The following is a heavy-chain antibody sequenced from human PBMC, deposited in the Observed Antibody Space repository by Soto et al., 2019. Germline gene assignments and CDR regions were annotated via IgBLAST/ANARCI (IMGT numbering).Heavy chain of an antibody. CDR1: GGTFSSYA. D-gene: IGHD2-2*01. Sequence: PVKVSCKAAGGTFSSYAISWGRHAPGQGLEWMGGIIPIFGTANYAQKFQGRVTITADKSTSTAYMELSSLRSEDTAVYYCASDCSSTSCYHNYYYYGMDVWGQGTTVTVSS. V-gene: IGHV1-69*06. CDR3: ASDCSSTSCYHNYYYYGMDV. J-gene: IGHJ6*02. CDR2: IIPIFGTA.